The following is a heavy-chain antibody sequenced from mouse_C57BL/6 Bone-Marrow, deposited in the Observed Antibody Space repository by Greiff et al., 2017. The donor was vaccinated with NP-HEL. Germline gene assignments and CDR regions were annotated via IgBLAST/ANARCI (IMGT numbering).Heavy chain of an antibody. CDR2: MYPGDGDT. CDR1: GYAFSSSW. J-gene: IGHJ2*01. CDR3: AGGGFDY. V-gene: IGHV1-82*01. Sequence: QVQLQQSGPELVKPGASVKISCKASGYAFSSSWMNWVKQRPGKGLEWIGRMYPGDGDTNYNGKFKGKATLTADKSSSTAYMQLSSLTSEDSAVYFCAGGGFDYWGQGTTLTVSS.